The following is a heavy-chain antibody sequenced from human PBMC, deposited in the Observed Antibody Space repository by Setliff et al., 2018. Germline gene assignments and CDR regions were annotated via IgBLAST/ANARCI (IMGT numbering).Heavy chain of an antibody. Sequence: SVKVSCKASGGTFSSYAISWVRQAPGQGLEWMGGIIPMFGTANYAQKFQGRVTITADESTSTAYMELSSLRSEDTAVYYCARRGLGYDFWSGYYTMYYFDYWGQGTLVTVSS. V-gene: IGHV1-69*13. CDR1: GGTFSSYA. J-gene: IGHJ4*02. CDR3: ARRGLGYDFWSGYYTMYYFDY. D-gene: IGHD3-3*01. CDR2: IIPMFGTA.